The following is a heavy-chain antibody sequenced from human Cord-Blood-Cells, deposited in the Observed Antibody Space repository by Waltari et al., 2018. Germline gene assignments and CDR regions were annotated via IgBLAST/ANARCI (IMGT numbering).Heavy chain of an antibody. CDR2: ISYIGRNN. J-gene: IGHJ4*02. Sequence: QLQLVESGGGVVQPGWSLIPSCAASDLTFSRYAMHWFPPAPGKGMEWVAVISYIGRNNCYADSVKGRFTISRDNSKHTLYLQMNGLRAEDTAVYYCAKSLGVVVAAADYWGQGTLVTVSS. V-gene: IGHV3-30*18. D-gene: IGHD2-15*01. CDR1: DLTFSRYA. CDR3: AKSLGVVVAAADY.